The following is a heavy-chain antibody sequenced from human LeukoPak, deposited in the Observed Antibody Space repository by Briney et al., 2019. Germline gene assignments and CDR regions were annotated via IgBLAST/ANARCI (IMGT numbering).Heavy chain of an antibody. Sequence: PGGSLRLSCAASGFTFSNAWMSWVRQAPGKGLEWVGRIKSKTDGGTTDYAAPVKGRFTISRDDSKNTLYLQMNSLKTEDTAVYYCTTDPYYDSSGYYHLIDYWGQGTLVTVSS. V-gene: IGHV3-15*01. J-gene: IGHJ4*02. CDR3: TTDPYYDSSGYYHLIDY. CDR1: GFTFSNAW. CDR2: IKSKTDGGTT. D-gene: IGHD3-22*01.